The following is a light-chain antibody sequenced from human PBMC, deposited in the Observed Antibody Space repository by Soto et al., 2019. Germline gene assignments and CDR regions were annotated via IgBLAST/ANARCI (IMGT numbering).Light chain of an antibody. Sequence: QFALTQPPSASGSPGQSVTISCTGTSSDVGGNSYVSWYQQHPGKAPKLIIYEVSKRPSGVPDRFSGSKSGNTASLIISGLQAEDESNYYCSSYAGNNNFIFGTGTKVTVL. J-gene: IGLJ1*01. CDR2: EVS. CDR1: SSDVGGNSY. V-gene: IGLV2-8*01. CDR3: SSYAGNNNFI.